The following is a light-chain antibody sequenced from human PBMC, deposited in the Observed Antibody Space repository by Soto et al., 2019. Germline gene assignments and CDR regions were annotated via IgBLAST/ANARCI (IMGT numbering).Light chain of an antibody. CDR1: QSLLHSNGYNY. V-gene: IGKV2D-29*02. CDR2: EVS. Sequence: DIVMTQSPLSLPVTPGEPASISCRSSQSLLHSNGYNYLDWYLQKPGQSPQLLIYEVSNRFSGVPDRFSGSGSGTEFTLSINSLQSEDFAVYYCQQYNSWPPDGTFGQGTKVDIK. CDR3: QQYNSWPPDGT. J-gene: IGKJ1*01.